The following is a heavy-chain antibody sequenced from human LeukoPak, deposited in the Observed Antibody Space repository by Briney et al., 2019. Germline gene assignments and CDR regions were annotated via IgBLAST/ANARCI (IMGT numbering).Heavy chain of an antibody. CDR3: AKDPQLYDSSGEEYFDY. CDR2: IRYDGSNK. Sequence: PGGSLRLSCAASGFTFSSYGIHWVRQAPGKGLEWVAFIRYDGSNKYYADSVKGRFTISRDNSKNTLYLQMNSLRAEDTAVYYCAKDPQLYDSSGEEYFDYWGQGTLVTVSS. CDR1: GFTFSSYG. J-gene: IGHJ4*02. D-gene: IGHD3-22*01. V-gene: IGHV3-30*02.